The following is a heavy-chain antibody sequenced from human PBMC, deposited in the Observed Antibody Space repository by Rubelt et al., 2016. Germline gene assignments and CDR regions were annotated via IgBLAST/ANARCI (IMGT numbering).Heavy chain of an antibody. CDR3: AKDSPSESEYQLLRSWGFDY. V-gene: IGHV3-43*01. Sequence: GRFTISRDNSKNSLYLQMNSLRTEDTALYYCAKDSPSESEYQLLRSWGFDYWGQGTLVTVSS. J-gene: IGHJ4*02. D-gene: IGHD2-2*01.